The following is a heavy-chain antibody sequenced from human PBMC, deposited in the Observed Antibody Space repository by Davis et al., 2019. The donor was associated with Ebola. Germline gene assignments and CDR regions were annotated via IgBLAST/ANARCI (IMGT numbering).Heavy chain of an antibody. J-gene: IGHJ4*02. CDR3: ARIPPIWRRVDY. V-gene: IGHV4-34*01. Sequence: SETLSLTCAVYGGSFSGYYWSWIRQPPGKGLEWIGEINHSGSTNYNPSLKSRATISVDTSKNQFSLKLSSVTAADTAVYYCARIPPIWRRVDYWGQGTLVTVSS. D-gene: IGHD3-3*01. CDR2: INHSGST. CDR1: GGSFSGYY.